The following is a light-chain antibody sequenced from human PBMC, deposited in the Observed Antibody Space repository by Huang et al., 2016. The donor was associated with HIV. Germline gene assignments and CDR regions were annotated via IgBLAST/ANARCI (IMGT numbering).Light chain of an antibody. J-gene: IGKJ1*01. CDR2: DTS. Sequence: IVMTQFPATLAVSPGERATLSCRASQSSSNNLVWYQQKPGQAPRLLIYDTSARATGVPPRFSGSGSGTDFTLTISSLQSEDFAVYYCQQYGNWPPWTFGQGTKVEMK. CDR3: QQYGNWPPWT. V-gene: IGKV3-15*01. CDR1: QSSSNN.